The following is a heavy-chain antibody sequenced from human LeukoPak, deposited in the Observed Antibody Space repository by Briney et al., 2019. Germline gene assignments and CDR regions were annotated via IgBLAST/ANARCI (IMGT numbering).Heavy chain of an antibody. CDR3: ARGRESRYYYYYYMDV. Sequence: SETLSLTCAVYGGSFSGYYWSWIRQPPGKGLEWIGEINHSGSTNYNPSLKSRVTISVDTSKNQFSLKLSSVTAADTAVYYCARGRESRYYYYYYMDVWGKGTTVTVSS. CDR1: GGSFSGYY. CDR2: INHSGST. J-gene: IGHJ6*03. V-gene: IGHV4-34*01.